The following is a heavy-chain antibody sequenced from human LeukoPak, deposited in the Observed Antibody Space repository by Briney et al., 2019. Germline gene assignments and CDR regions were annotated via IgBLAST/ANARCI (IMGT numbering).Heavy chain of an antibody. J-gene: IGHJ4*02. V-gene: IGHV3-30*02. CDR2: IRYDGSNK. Sequence: GGSLRLSCAASGFTFSSYGMHWVRQAPGKGLEWVAFIRYDGSNKYYADSVKGRFTITRDNSKNTLYLQMNSLRAEDTAVYYCARESRLRIVGPRGYFDYWGQGTLVTVSS. D-gene: IGHD1-26*01. CDR1: GFTFSSYG. CDR3: ARESRLRIVGPRGYFDY.